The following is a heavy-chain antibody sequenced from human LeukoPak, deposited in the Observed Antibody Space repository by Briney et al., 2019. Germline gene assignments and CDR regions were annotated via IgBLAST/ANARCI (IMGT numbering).Heavy chain of an antibody. CDR3: ASRGYSRPFDY. V-gene: IGHV4-34*01. CDR2: INHSGST. Sequence: SETLSLTCAVYGGSFSGYYWSWIRQPPGKGLEWIGEINHSGSTNYNPSLKSRVTISVDTSKNQFSLKLGSVTAADTAVYYCASRGYSRPFDYWGQGTLVTVSS. CDR1: GGSFSGYY. D-gene: IGHD6-13*01. J-gene: IGHJ4*02.